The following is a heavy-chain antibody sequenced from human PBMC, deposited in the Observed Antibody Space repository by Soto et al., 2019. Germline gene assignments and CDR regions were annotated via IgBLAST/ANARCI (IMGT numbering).Heavy chain of an antibody. CDR3: AKVRSKLGAALDY. CDR1: GFTFSSYA. D-gene: IGHD3-16*01. J-gene: IGHJ4*02. Sequence: SLRLSCAASGFTFSSYAMSWVRQAPGKGLEWVSAISGSGGSTYYADSVKGRFTISRDNSKNTLYLQMNSLRAEDTAVYYCAKVRSKLGAALDYWGQGTLVTVSS. CDR2: ISGSGGST. V-gene: IGHV3-23*01.